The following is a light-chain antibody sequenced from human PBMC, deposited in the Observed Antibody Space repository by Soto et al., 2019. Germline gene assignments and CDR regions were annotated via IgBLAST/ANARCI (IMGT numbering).Light chain of an antibody. J-gene: IGLJ1*01. CDR3: CSYAGSYRLYV. CDR2: DVS. CDR1: SSDVGGYNY. V-gene: IGLV2-11*01. Sequence: QSVLTHPRSVSGSPGQSVTISCTGPSSDVGGYNYVSWYQQHPGKAPKLMIYDVSKRPSGVPDRFSGSKSGNTASLTISGLQAEDEADYYCCSYAGSYRLYVFGTGTKVTVL.